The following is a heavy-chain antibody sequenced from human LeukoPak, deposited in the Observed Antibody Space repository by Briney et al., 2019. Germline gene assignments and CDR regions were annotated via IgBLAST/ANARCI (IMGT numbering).Heavy chain of an antibody. D-gene: IGHD3-22*01. CDR1: GGSISSYY. CDR3: ARATYDSSGYFEKLMFDP. J-gene: IGHJ5*02. V-gene: IGHV4-59*01. Sequence: SQTLSLTCTISGGSISSYYWSWIRQPPGKGLEWIGYTYYSGSTNYNPSLKSRVTISVDTSKNQFSLKLSSVTAADTAVYYCARATYDSSGYFEKLMFDPWGQGTLVTVSS. CDR2: TYYSGST.